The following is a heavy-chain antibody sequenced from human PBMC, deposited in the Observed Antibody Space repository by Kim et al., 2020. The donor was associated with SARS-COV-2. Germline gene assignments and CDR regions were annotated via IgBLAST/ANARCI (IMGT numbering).Heavy chain of an antibody. Sequence: SETLSLTCTVSGDSISSPSYCWSWIRQPPGRGLEWIATVYYTGSTYYSPSLRSRVTISVDTSKNQFSLTLSSVTAADTAVYYCARRGYNYGFGYFDPWGRGTLVTVSS. D-gene: IGHD5-18*01. J-gene: IGHJ5*02. CDR1: GDSISSPSYC. CDR3: ARRGYNYGFGYFDP. CDR2: VYYTGST. V-gene: IGHV4-39*01.